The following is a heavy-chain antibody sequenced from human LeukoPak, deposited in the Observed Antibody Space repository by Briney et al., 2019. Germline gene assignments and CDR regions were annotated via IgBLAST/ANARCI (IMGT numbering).Heavy chain of an antibody. CDR2: IIPIFGTA. Sequence: SVKVSCKASEGTYSSYAISWVRQAPGQGLEWTGGIIPIFGTANYAQKFQGRVTITADESTSAAYMELSSLRSEDTAVYYCARDHYDILTGPPYYYYGMDVWGKGTTVTVSS. CDR3: ARDHYDILTGPPYYYYGMDV. CDR1: EGTYSSYA. D-gene: IGHD3-9*01. V-gene: IGHV1-69*01. J-gene: IGHJ6*04.